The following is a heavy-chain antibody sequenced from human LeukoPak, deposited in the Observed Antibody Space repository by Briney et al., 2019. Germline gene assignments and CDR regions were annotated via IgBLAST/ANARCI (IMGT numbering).Heavy chain of an antibody. Sequence: SVKVSCKASGGTFSSYAISWVRQAPGQGLEWMGGIIPIFGTANYAQKFQGRVTITTDESTSTAYMELSSLRPEDTAVYYCARGPRFWSGYCPFDYWGQGTLVTVSS. J-gene: IGHJ4*02. D-gene: IGHD3-3*01. CDR3: ARGPRFWSGYCPFDY. CDR1: GGTFSSYA. CDR2: IIPIFGTA. V-gene: IGHV1-69*05.